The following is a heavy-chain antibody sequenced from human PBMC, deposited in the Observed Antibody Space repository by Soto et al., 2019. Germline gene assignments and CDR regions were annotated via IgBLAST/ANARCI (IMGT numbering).Heavy chain of an antibody. CDR3: AKDVNRRGDYGDYEPDD. Sequence: QVQLVESGGGVVQPGRSLRLSCAASGFTFSSYGMHWVRQAPGKGLEWVAVISYDGSNKYYADSVKGRFTISRDNSKNTLYLQMNSLRAEDTAVYYCAKDVNRRGDYGDYEPDDWGQGTLVTVSS. CDR2: ISYDGSNK. CDR1: GFTFSSYG. J-gene: IGHJ4*02. V-gene: IGHV3-30*18. D-gene: IGHD4-17*01.